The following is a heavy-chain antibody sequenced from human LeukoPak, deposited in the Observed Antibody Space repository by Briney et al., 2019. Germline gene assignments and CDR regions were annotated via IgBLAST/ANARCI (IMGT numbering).Heavy chain of an antibody. CDR3: AREATGALDY. V-gene: IGHV3-33*01. CDR1: GFTFSSYG. CDR2: IWYDGSNK. Sequence: PGGSLRLSCAASGFTFSSYGIHWVRQAPSKGLEWVAVIWYDGSNKYFSDSVKGRFTISRDNSKNTLYLQMSSLRAEDTAVYYCAREATGALDYWGQGTLVTVSS. J-gene: IGHJ4*02.